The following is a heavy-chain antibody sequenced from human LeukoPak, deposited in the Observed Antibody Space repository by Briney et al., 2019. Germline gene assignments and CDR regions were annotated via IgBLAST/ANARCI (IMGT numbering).Heavy chain of an antibody. J-gene: IGHJ4*02. CDR2: IIPMFGTA. CDR1: GGTFSTYA. CDR3: TRHYDSSGYPSLNYFDY. D-gene: IGHD3-22*01. Sequence: SVKGSCRASGGTFSTYAMSWVRQAPGQGLEWMRRIIPMFGTADYAQKFQGRVTITADKSTSTAYMELSSLRSEDTAVYYCTRHYDSSGYPSLNYFDYWGQGTLVTVSS. V-gene: IGHV1-69*06.